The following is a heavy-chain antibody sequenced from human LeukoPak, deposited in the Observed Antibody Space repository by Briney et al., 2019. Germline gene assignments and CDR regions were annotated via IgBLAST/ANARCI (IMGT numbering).Heavy chain of an antibody. D-gene: IGHD3-22*01. V-gene: IGHV3-53*01. CDR2: IYNGGSP. CDR1: GFIVSSSS. J-gene: IGHJ4*02. Sequence: GGSLRLSCAASGFIVSSSSMIWVRQAPGKGLEWISLIYNGGSPHYADSVKGRFTISRDNAKNSLYLQMNSLRAEDTAVYYCARDYYDSSGYPYFDYWGQGTLVTVSS. CDR3: ARDYYDSSGYPYFDY.